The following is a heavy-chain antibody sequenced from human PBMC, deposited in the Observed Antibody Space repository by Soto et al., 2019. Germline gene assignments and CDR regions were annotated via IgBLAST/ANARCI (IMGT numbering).Heavy chain of an antibody. V-gene: IGHV1-18*01. Sequence: GASVKVSCKASGYTFTSYGINWVRQAPGQGLEWMGWISTYSGNTNYAQNLQGRVTVTTDTSTSTAYMELRSLRSDDTAVYYCGILGRGGACEIWGPGAMDTGS. J-gene: IGHJ3*02. CDR2: ISTYSGNT. CDR1: GYTFTSYG. D-gene: IGHD2-15*01. CDR3: GILGRGGACEI.